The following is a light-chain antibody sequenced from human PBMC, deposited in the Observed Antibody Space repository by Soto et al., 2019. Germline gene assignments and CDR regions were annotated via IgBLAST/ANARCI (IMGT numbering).Light chain of an antibody. V-gene: IGKV1-5*03. Sequence: DTQMTQSPSTVSASVVDRITITCRASQNIQRWLAWYQQKPGKAPKLLIYKASSLERGVPSRFSAGGSGVEFTLNISSVQPEDFATYHCLQYHSDWTFGQGTKVDI. CDR2: KAS. CDR1: QNIQRW. CDR3: LQYHSDWT. J-gene: IGKJ1*01.